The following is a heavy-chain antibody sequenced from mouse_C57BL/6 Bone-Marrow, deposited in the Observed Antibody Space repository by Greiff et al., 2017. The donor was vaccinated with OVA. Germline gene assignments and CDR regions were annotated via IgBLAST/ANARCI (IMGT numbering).Heavy chain of an antibody. Sequence: VQLQQSGAELVRPGASVKLSCTASGFNIKDDYMHWVKQRPEQGLEWIGWIDPENGDTEYASKFQGKATITADTSSNTAYLQLSSLSSDDPAVYYCTTGPSWFAYWRHGTLVTVSA. CDR2: IDPENGDT. CDR1: GFNIKDDY. J-gene: IGHJ3*01. CDR3: TTGPSWFAY. V-gene: IGHV14-4*01.